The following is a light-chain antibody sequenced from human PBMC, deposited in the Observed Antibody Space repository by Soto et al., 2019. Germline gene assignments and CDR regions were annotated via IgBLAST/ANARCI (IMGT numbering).Light chain of an antibody. CDR2: EVS. Sequence: QSALTQPASVSGSPGQSITISCTGTSSDVGGYNYVSWYQQYPGKAPKLMIYEVSNRPSGVSNHFSASKSGNTASLTISGLQAEDEADYYCSPYTSSNTVIFGGGTKLTVL. J-gene: IGLJ2*01. V-gene: IGLV2-14*01. CDR3: SPYTSSNTVI. CDR1: SSDVGGYNY.